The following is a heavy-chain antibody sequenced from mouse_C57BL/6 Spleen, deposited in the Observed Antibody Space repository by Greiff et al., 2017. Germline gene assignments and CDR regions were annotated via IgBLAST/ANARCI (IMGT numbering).Heavy chain of an antibody. CDR2: IDPSDSYT. J-gene: IGHJ2*01. CDR1: GYTFTSYW. CDR3: ARRGYGYDY. V-gene: IGHV1-59*01. D-gene: IGHD1-2*01. Sequence: QVQLKQSGAELVRPGTSVKLSCKASGYTFTSYWMHWVKQRPGQGLEWIGVIDPSDSYTNYNQKFKGKATLTVDTSSSTAYMQLSSLTSEDSAVYYCARRGYGYDYWGQGTTLTVSS.